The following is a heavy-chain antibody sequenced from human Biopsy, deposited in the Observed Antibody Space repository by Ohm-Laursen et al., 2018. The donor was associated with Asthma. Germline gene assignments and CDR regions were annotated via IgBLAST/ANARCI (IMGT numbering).Heavy chain of an antibody. J-gene: IGHJ2*01. Sequence: ASVKVSCKASGYTFAGYNMYWVRQAPGQGLEWMGRISPNSGDTDFAQKFQGRVTLTRETSISTAYVELSGLRSDDAAVYYCARIKIRIGAGTDRYFDLWGRGTLVTVSS. CDR3: ARIKIRIGAGTDRYFDL. D-gene: IGHD3-16*01. CDR2: ISPNSGDT. CDR1: GYTFAGYN. V-gene: IGHV1-2*06.